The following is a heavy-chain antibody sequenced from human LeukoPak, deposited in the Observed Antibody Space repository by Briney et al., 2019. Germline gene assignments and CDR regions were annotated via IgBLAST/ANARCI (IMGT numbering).Heavy chain of an antibody. CDR3: ARRRGMGSLDY. CDR1: GFTLSSYW. V-gene: IGHV3-7*03. J-gene: IGHJ4*02. D-gene: IGHD2-8*01. CDR2: IKQDGSEK. Sequence: GGSLRLSCVGSGFTLSSYWMSWVRQAPGKGLEWVANIKQDGSEKYYVDSVKGRFTISRDNAKNSLYLQMDSLRAEDTAMYYCARRRGMGSLDYWGQGTLVTASS.